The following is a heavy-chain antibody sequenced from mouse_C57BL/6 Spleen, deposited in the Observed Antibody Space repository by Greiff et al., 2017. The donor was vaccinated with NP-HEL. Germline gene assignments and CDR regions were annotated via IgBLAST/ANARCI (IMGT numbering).Heavy chain of an antibody. Sequence: EVQLQQSGPGLAKPSQTLSLTCSVTGYSITSDYWNWIRKFPGNKLEYMGYISYSGSTYYNPSLKSRISITRDTSKNQYYLQLNSVTTEDTATYYCARSGYSNYPSYWYFDVWGTGTTVTVSS. CDR2: ISYSGST. CDR1: GYSITSDY. CDR3: ARSGYSNYPSYWYFDV. V-gene: IGHV3-8*01. J-gene: IGHJ1*03. D-gene: IGHD2-5*01.